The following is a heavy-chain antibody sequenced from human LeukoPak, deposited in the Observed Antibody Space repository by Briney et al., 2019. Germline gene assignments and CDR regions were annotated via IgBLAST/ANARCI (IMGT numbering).Heavy chain of an antibody. J-gene: IGHJ5*02. CDR3: AKARDIVVVVAATPPWFDP. D-gene: IGHD2-15*01. V-gene: IGHV3-30*18. CDR2: ISYDGSNK. CDR1: GFTFSSYG. Sequence: PGRSLRLSCAASGFTFSSYGMHWVRQAPGKGLEGVAVISYDGSNKYYAGSVKGRFTIPRDNSKNTLYLQMNSLRAEDTAVYYCAKARDIVVVVAATPPWFDPWGQGTLVTVSS.